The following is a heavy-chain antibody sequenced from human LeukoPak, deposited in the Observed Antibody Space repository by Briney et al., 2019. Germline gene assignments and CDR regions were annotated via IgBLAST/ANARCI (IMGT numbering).Heavy chain of an antibody. D-gene: IGHD6-19*01. J-gene: IGHJ4*02. Sequence: GASVKVSCKASGYTFTCYYMHWVRQAPGQGLEWMGWINPNSGGTSYAQKFQGRVTITSDKSTRKAYMELSSLRSEDTAVYYCARVTRAVAGHYFDYWGQGTLVTVSS. CDR3: ARVTRAVAGHYFDY. CDR2: INPNSGGT. CDR1: GYTFTCYY. V-gene: IGHV1-2*02.